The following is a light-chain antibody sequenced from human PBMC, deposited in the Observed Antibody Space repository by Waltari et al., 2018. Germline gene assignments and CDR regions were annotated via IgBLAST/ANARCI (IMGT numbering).Light chain of an antibody. J-gene: IGKJ1*01. CDR2: DAV. CDR3: QQYGSPPLRT. CDR1: QNINSNF. Sequence: ENVLTQSPGTLALSPGERATLSCRASQNINSNFLAWYQQKPGQAPRLLIYDAVNRASGIPDRFSGRGSGTDFTLTISSLEPEDFAVYYCQQYGSPPLRTFGQGTKVEMK. V-gene: IGKV3-20*01.